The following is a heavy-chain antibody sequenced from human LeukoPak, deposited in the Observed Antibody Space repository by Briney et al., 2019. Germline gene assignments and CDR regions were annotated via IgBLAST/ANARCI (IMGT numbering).Heavy chain of an antibody. J-gene: IGHJ6*02. V-gene: IGHV3-21*01. CDR3: ARSYVSMDTAMVTVRFSYYYGMDV. D-gene: IGHD5-18*01. Sequence: PGGSLRLSCAASGFTFSSYSMNWVRQAPGKGLEWVSSISSSSSYIYYADSVKGRFTISRDNAKNSLYLQMNSLRAEDTAVYYCARSYVSMDTAMVTVRFSYYYGMDVWGQGTPVTVSS. CDR1: GFTFSSYS. CDR2: ISSSSSYI.